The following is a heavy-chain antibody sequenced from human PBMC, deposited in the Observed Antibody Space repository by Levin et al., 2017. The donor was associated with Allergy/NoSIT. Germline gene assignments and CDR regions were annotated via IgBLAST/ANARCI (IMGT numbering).Heavy chain of an antibody. CDR2: ISGRGDST. CDR3: AKIIASGFDYYNYYAMNV. CDR1: GFKFSSYA. V-gene: IGHV3-23*01. J-gene: IGHJ6*02. D-gene: IGHD3-16*02. Sequence: PGGSLRLSCAASGFKFSSYAMTWVRQAPGKGLDWVSAISGRGDSTYYAESVRGRFTISRDNSKETLDLQMDRLTVEDTAIYFCAKIIASGFDYYNYYAMNVWGQGTTVTVSS.